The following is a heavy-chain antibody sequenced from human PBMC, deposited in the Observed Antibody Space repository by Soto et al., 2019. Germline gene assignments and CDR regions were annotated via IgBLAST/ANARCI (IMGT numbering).Heavy chain of an antibody. V-gene: IGHV3-23*01. Sequence: VGSLRLSCAASGFSFYSSAMNWVRQAPGKGLEWVSAISGSGGSTYYADSVKGRFTISRDNSKNTLYLKMNSLRAEDTAVYYFAKGFTLLWFGEFPTGKDYWGQGTLVTVSS. CDR3: AKGFTLLWFGEFPTGKDY. CDR2: ISGSGGST. CDR1: GFSFYSSA. D-gene: IGHD3-10*01. J-gene: IGHJ4*02.